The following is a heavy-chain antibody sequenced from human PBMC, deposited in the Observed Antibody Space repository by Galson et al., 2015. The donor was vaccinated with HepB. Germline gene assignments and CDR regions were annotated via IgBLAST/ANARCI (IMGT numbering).Heavy chain of an antibody. CDR2: IKQDGSEK. CDR3: ARENTIAVATVYYYYGMDV. J-gene: IGHJ6*02. CDR1: GFTFSSYW. Sequence: SLRLSCAASGFTFSSYWMSWVRQAPGKGLEWVANIKQDGSEKYYVDSVKGRFTISRDNAKNSLYLQMNSLRAEDTAVYYCARENTIAVATVYYYYGMDVWGQGTTVTVSS. D-gene: IGHD6-19*01. V-gene: IGHV3-7*01.